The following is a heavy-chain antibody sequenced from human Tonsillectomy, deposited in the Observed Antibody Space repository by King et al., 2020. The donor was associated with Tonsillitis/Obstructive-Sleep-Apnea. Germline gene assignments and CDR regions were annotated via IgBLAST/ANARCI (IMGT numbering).Heavy chain of an antibody. J-gene: IGHJ4*02. CDR3: ARDQALGYCSSTSCSQIDY. CDR1: GFTFSDYA. CDR2: IWYDGTNK. Sequence: VQLVESGGGVVQPGRSLRLSCAASGFTFSDYAIHWVRQAPGKGLEWVTVIWYDGTNKYYSDSVKGRFTISRDNSKNTLYLQMNSLGTEDTAVYYCARDQALGYCSSTSCSQIDYWGQGTLVTVSS. D-gene: IGHD2-2*01. V-gene: IGHV3-33*01.